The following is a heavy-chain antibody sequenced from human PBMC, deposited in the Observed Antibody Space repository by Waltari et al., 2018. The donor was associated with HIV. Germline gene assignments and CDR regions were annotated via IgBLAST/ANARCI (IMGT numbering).Heavy chain of an antibody. V-gene: IGHV4-34*01. CDR3: ASVGDHDYGDPSQDY. D-gene: IGHD4-17*01. CDR2: INHSGSN. Sequence: QVQLQQWGAGLLKPSETLSLTCAVYGWSFCGYYWIWIRRPPGKGLEWIGEINHSGSNNYNPSLKSRVTISVDTSKNQFSLKLSSVTAADTAVYYCASVGDHDYGDPSQDYWGQGTLVTVSS. CDR1: GWSFCGYY. J-gene: IGHJ4*02.